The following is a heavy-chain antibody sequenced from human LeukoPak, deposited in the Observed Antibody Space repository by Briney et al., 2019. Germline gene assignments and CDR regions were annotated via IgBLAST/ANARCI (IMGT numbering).Heavy chain of an antibody. J-gene: IGHJ5*01. CDR2: IKQGGSAR. D-gene: IGHD2-8*01. Sequence: VRQAPGXGXEWVWNIKQGGSARYYVDSMKGRFTISRDNADRSLYMQMNSLRAEDTAVYYCARGRTWFVSSGQGTLVTLSS. CDR3: ARGRTWFVS. V-gene: IGHV3-7*03.